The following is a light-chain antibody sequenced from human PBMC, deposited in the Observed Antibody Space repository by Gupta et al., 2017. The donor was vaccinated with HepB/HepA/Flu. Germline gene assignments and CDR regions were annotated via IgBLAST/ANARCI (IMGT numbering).Light chain of an antibody. CDR1: QSVSSY. J-gene: IGKJ4*01. V-gene: IGKV3-11*01. Sequence: IVLPQSQATLSLSPGERATLSCRASQSVSSYLAWYQQKPGQAPRLLIYDASKRATGIPARFSGSGSGTDFTLTISSLEPEDFAVYYCQQRSNWLLTFGGGTKVEIK. CDR2: DAS. CDR3: QQRSNWLLT.